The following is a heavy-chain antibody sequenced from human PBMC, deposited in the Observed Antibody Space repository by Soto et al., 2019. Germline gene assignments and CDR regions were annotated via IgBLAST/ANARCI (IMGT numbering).Heavy chain of an antibody. CDR1: GDSINSDSYF. CDR2: IYYSGST. D-gene: IGHD3-9*01. Sequence: SETLSLTCDVSGDSINSDSYFWAWIRQPPGKGLEWIGSIYYSGSTYYNPSLKSRVTISVDTSKNQFSLKLSSVTAADTAVYYCATQNYDIFQHYFDYWGQGTLVTVSS. J-gene: IGHJ4*02. CDR3: ATQNYDIFQHYFDY. V-gene: IGHV4-39*01.